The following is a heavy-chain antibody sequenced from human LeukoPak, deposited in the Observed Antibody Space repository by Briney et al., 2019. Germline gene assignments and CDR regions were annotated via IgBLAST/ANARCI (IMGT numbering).Heavy chain of an antibody. CDR3: ARVLLRTIFGVVISGDAFDI. D-gene: IGHD3-3*01. V-gene: IGHV1-8*01. CDR2: MNPNSGNT. J-gene: IGHJ3*02. CDR1: GYTFTSYD. Sequence: ASVKVSCKASGYTFTSYDINWVRQATGQGLEWMGWMNPNSGNTGYAQKFQGRVTMTRNTSISTAYMELSSLRSEDTVVYNCARVLLRTIFGVVISGDAFDIWGQGTMVTVSS.